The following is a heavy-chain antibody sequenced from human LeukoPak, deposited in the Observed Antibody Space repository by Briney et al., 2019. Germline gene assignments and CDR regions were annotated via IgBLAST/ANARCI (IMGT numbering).Heavy chain of an antibody. D-gene: IGHD6-6*01. V-gene: IGHV3-21*01. CDR3: VTRPDVGMDV. CDR1: GFTFGSYR. CDR2: ISSSSSYI. Sequence: GGSLRLSCAASGFTFGSYRMDWVRQAPGKGLEWVSSISSSSSYIYYADSVKGRFTMSRDNAKNSLYLQMNSLRAEDTAVYYCVTRPDVGMDVWGQGTTVTASS. J-gene: IGHJ6*02.